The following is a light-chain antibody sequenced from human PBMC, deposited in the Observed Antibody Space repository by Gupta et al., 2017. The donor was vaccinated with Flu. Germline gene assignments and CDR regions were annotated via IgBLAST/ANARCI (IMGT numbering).Light chain of an antibody. CDR2: DAA. CDR1: QIVGSL. V-gene: IGKV3-11*01. CDR3: QKRSNWPPYS. J-gene: IGKJ2*03. Sequence: VLTQSPATLSFSPGESATLSCRASQIVGSLLAWYQQKPRQTPRLLVYDAANNAAGSPARFSGSGAWTDFTLTISSLEQEDFAVNYCQKRSNWPPYSFGQGTRLEI.